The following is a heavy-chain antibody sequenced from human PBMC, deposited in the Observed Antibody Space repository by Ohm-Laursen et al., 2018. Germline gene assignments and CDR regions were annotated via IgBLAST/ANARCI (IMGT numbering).Heavy chain of an antibody. CDR2: IYYSGST. Sequence: SETLSLTCTVSGGSISSYYWSWIRQPPGKGLEWIGYIYYSGSTNYNPSLKSRVTISVDTSKNRFSLKLSSVTAADTAVYYRARTVDIVATTFDYWGQGTLVTVSS. CDR3: ARTVDIVATTFDY. V-gene: IGHV4-59*01. CDR1: GGSISSYY. J-gene: IGHJ4*02. D-gene: IGHD5-12*01.